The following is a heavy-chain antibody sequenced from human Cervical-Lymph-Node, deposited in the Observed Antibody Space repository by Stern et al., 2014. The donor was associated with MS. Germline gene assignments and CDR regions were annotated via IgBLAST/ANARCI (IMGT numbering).Heavy chain of an antibody. CDR2: VSGSGDNT. J-gene: IGHJ4*02. CDR3: AKDVSSGRTYIFDH. V-gene: IGHV3-23*04. D-gene: IGHD3-10*01. Sequence: EVQLVESGGALVQPGGSLRLSCAASGFTFGSYAMAWVRQAPGEGLEWVSTVSGSGDNTYHADSVKGRFTISRDNSKNTLYLQMGSLRAEDTAVYYCAKDVSSGRTYIFDHWGQGALVTVSS. CDR1: GFTFGSYA.